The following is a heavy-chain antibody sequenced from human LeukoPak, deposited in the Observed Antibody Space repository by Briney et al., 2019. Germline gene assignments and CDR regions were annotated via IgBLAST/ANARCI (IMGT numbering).Heavy chain of an antibody. CDR2: IKQDGSEK. V-gene: IGHV3-7*01. D-gene: IGHD3-3*01. J-gene: IGHJ4*02. CDR3: ARDYRFLEWLLIDY. CDR1: GFTFSSYW. Sequence: GGSLRLSCAASGFTFSSYWMSWVRQATGKGLEWVANIKQDGSEKYYVDSVKGRFTISRDNAKNSLYLQMNSLRAEDTAVYYCARDYRFLEWLLIDYWGQGALVTVST.